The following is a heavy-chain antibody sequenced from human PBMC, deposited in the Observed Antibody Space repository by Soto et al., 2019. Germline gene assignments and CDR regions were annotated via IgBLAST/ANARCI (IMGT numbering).Heavy chain of an antibody. Sequence: ASVKVFCKASGYTFTSYGISWVRQAPGQGLEWMGWISAYNGNTNYAQKLQGRVTMTTDTSTSTAYMELRSLRSDDTAVYYCALESMGYCSGGSCYGRAFDIWGQGTMVTVSS. V-gene: IGHV1-18*01. D-gene: IGHD2-15*01. CDR1: GYTFTSYG. J-gene: IGHJ3*02. CDR3: ALESMGYCSGGSCYGRAFDI. CDR2: ISAYNGNT.